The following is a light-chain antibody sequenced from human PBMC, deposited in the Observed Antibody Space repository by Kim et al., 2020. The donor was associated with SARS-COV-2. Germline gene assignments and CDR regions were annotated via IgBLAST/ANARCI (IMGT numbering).Light chain of an antibody. CDR1: QSVSTS. Sequence: EIVLTQSPVTLSLSPGERATLSCRASQSVSTSLVWYQQKVGQAPRLLIYDASNRATDIPARFSGSGSGTDFTLTISSLESEDFAVYYCQQRSDWPLTFGGGTKLEI. CDR2: DAS. CDR3: QQRSDWPLT. J-gene: IGKJ4*01. V-gene: IGKV3-11*01.